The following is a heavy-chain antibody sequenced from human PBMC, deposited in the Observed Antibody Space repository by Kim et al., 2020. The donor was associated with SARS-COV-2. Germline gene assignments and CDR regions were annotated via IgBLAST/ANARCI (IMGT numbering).Heavy chain of an antibody. CDR2: ISYDGSNK. Sequence: GGSLRLSCAASGFTFSSYGMHWVRQAPGKGLEWVAVISYDGSNKYYADSVKGRFTISRDNSKNTLYLQMNSLRAEDTAVYYCAKVAIAAAGTSPPFDYWGQGTLVTVSS. V-gene: IGHV3-30*18. CDR1: GFTFSSYG. D-gene: IGHD6-13*01. CDR3: AKVAIAAAGTSPPFDY. J-gene: IGHJ4*02.